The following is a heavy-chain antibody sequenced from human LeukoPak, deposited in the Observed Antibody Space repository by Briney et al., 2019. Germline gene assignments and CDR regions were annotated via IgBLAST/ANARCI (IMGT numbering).Heavy chain of an antibody. J-gene: IGHJ4*02. CDR2: TCYRSKWYN. CDR3: ARGDKDSSGSGDY. D-gene: IGHD3-22*01. Sequence: SQTLSLTCAISGDSVSSNSAAWNWIRQSPSRGLEWLGRTCYRSKWYNDYAVSVKSRITINPDTSKNQFSLKLSSVTAADTAVYYCARGDKDSSGSGDYWGQGTLVTVSS. V-gene: IGHV6-1*01. CDR1: GDSVSSNSAA.